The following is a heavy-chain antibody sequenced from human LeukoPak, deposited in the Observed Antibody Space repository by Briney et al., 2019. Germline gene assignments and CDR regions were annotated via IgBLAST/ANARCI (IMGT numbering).Heavy chain of an antibody. CDR2: IKQDGSEK. CDR3: ARGGHSIVVVPAAMAPFDY. J-gene: IGHJ4*02. D-gene: IGHD2-2*01. V-gene: IGHV3-7*04. CDR1: GFTFSSYW. Sequence: PGGSLRLSCAASGFTFSSYWMSWIRQAPGKGLEWVANIKQDGSEKYYVDSVKGRFTISRDNAKNSLYLQMNSLRAEDTAVYYCARGGHSIVVVPAAMAPFDYWGQGTLVTVSS.